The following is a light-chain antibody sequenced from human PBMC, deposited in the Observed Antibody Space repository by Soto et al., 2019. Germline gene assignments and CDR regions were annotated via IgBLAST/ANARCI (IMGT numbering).Light chain of an antibody. V-gene: IGKV3-15*01. Sequence: EIVMTQSPATLSVSPGERATLSCRASQSVHSNLAWYQQKPGQAPRLLIYGASTRATGIPARFSGSGSGTDFTLTISSLQSEDFAVYYCQQYNDWPLTIGGGTKVDI. CDR2: GAS. J-gene: IGKJ4*01. CDR1: QSVHSN. CDR3: QQYNDWPLT.